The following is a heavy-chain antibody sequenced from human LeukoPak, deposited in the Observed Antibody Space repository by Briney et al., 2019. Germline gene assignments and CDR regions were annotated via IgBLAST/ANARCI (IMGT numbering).Heavy chain of an antibody. CDR3: TRGTVTTYYFDC. V-gene: IGHV4-59*01. CDR2: IHNSGTT. J-gene: IGHJ4*02. D-gene: IGHD4-17*01. Sequence: KPSETLSLTCTVSGGSISSYYWSWIRQPPGKELEWIGYIHNSGTTNYNPSLKSRVTMSVNTSKNQFSLRLSSVTAADTAVYYCTRGTVTTYYFDCWGQGTLVTVSS. CDR1: GGSISSYY.